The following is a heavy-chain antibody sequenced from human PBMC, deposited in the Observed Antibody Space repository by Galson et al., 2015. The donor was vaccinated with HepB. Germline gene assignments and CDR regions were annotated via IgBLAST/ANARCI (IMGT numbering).Heavy chain of an antibody. CDR2: ISYDGSNK. D-gene: IGHD3-10*01. J-gene: IGHJ3*02. CDR3: AKFPSRSGSDAFDI. V-gene: IGHV3-30*18. Sequence: SLRLSCAASGFTFSSYSMNWVRQAPGKGLEWVAVISYDGSNKYYADSVKGRFTISRDNSKNTLYLQMNSLRAEDTAVYYCAKFPSRSGSDAFDIWGQGTMVTVSS. CDR1: GFTFSSYS.